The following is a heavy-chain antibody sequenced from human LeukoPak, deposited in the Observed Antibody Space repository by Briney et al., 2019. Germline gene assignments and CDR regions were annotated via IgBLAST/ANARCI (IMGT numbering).Heavy chain of an antibody. D-gene: IGHD3-22*01. V-gene: IGHV3-74*01. CDR2: INSDGSDT. CDR1: GFXFSSYW. CDR3: VRLSSGYYGLIDH. Sequence: GGSLRLSCAASGFXFSSYWMHWVRQAPGKGLVWVSRINSDGSDTSYADSVKGRFTFSRDNARNTLYLQMNSLRAEDTAVYYCVRLSSGYYGLIDHWGQGTLVTVSS. J-gene: IGHJ4*02.